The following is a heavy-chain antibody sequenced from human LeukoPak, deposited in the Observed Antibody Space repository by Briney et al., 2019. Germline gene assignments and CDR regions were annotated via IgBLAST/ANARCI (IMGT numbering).Heavy chain of an antibody. CDR2: MNPNSGNA. CDR1: GYTFTSYD. V-gene: IGHV1-8*01. Sequence: GASVKVSCKASGYTFTSYDINWVRQATGQGLEWMGWMNPNSGNAGYAQKFQGRVTMTRNASITSAYMELSSLKSDDTAVYYCARGPMLRGLGLDYWGQGTLVTVSS. D-gene: IGHD3-10*01. J-gene: IGHJ4*02. CDR3: ARGPMLRGLGLDY.